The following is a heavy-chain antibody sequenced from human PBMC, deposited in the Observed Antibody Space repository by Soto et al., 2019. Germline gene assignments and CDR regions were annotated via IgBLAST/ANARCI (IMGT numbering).Heavy chain of an antibody. V-gene: IGHV4-59*08. CDR1: GGSISSYY. Sequence: SETLSLTCTVSGGSISSYYWSWIRQPPGKGLEWIGYIYYSGSTNYNPSLKSRVTISVDTSKNQFSLKLSSVTAADTAVYYCARHALRYCSGGSCYFFDYWGQGTLVTVSS. J-gene: IGHJ4*02. D-gene: IGHD2-15*01. CDR3: ARHALRYCSGGSCYFFDY. CDR2: IYYSGST.